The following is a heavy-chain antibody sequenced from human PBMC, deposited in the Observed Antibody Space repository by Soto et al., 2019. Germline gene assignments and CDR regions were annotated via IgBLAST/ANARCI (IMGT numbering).Heavy chain of an antibody. V-gene: IGHV3-48*03. CDR3: ARGVGNYFDY. CDR1: GFTFSSYE. Sequence: EVQLVESGGNLVQPGGSLRLSCAVSGFTFSSYEMNWVRRAPGKGLEWVSFITSSGDTIYYADSVKGRFTISRDNAKNSLYLQMNSLRAEDTAVYYCARGVGNYFDYWGQGNLVTVSS. J-gene: IGHJ4*02. CDR2: ITSSGDTI. D-gene: IGHD7-27*01.